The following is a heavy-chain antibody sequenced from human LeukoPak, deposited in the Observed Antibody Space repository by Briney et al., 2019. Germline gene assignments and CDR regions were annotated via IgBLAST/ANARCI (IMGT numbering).Heavy chain of an antibody. CDR1: GFTFSRFW. J-gene: IGHJ4*01. Sequence: GGSLRLSCAASGFTFSRFWMYWVRQAPGKGLVWVSGIHWNGGSTGYADSVKGRFTISRDNAKDSLYLQMNSLRAEDTAFYYCARRFPNYIDYWGQGTLVSVSS. CDR3: ARRFPNYIDY. D-gene: IGHD4/OR15-4a*01. V-gene: IGHV3-20*04. CDR2: IHWNGGST.